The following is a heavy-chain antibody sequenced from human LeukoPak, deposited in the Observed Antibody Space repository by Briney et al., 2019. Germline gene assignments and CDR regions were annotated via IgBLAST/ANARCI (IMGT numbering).Heavy chain of an antibody. D-gene: IGHD3-22*01. CDR2: MNPNSGNT. J-gene: IGHJ6*03. V-gene: IGHV1-8*01. CDR1: GYTFTSYD. Sequence: ASVKVSCKASGYTFTSYDINWVRQATGQGLEWMGWMNPNSGNTGYAQKFQGRVTMTRNTSISTAYMELSSLRSEDTAVYYCARGRTNYYDSSGYYYYYYYYYMDVWGKGTTVTISS. CDR3: ARGRTNYYDSSGYYYYYYYYYMDV.